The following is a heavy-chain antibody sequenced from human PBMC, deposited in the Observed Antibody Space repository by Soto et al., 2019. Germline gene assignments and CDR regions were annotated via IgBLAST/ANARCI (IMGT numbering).Heavy chain of an antibody. Sequence: EVQLVESGGGFVQSGGSLRLSYGASGFSFSAYWMTWVRQAPGKGLEWVANIRQDGGQRTYGDSVKGRFTVSRDNAKNSVFLQMNGLTDDDTAVYYCARDHRPRSMDVWGKGTAVTVSA. CDR2: IRQDGGQR. CDR1: GFSFSAYW. CDR3: ARDHRPRSMDV. V-gene: IGHV3-7*01. D-gene: IGHD1-26*01. J-gene: IGHJ6*04.